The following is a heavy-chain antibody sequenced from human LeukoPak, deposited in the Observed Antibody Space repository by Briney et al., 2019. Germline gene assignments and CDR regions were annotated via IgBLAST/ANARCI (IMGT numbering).Heavy chain of an antibody. CDR1: TFTVSTNC. D-gene: IGHD3-10*01. CDR2: IYTGGSP. Sequence: GGSLRLSCAASTFTVSTNCMTWVRQAPGKGLEWVSMIYTGGSPYYADSVKGRFTISRDNSKNTLNLQMNNLRAEDTAVYYCVPLTDGSIDYWGQGTLVTVSS. CDR3: VPLTDGSIDY. J-gene: IGHJ4*02. V-gene: IGHV3-66*01.